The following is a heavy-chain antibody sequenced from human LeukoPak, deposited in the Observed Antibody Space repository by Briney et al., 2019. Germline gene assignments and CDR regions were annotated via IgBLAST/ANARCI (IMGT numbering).Heavy chain of an antibody. J-gene: IGHJ4*02. CDR2: ISAYNGNT. V-gene: IGHV1-18*01. Sequence: GASVKVSCKASGYTFTSYGISWVRQAPGQGLEWMGWISAYNGNTNYAQKLQGRVTMTTDTSTSTAYMELRSLRSDDTAVYYCARDSNDLGSAPLDYWGQGTLVTVSS. CDR3: ARDSNDLGSAPLDY. CDR1: GYTFTSYG. D-gene: IGHD4-4*01.